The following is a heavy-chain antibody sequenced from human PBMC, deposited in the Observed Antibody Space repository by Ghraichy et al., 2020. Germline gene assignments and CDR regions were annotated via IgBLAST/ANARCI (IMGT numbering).Heavy chain of an antibody. D-gene: IGHD6-13*01. V-gene: IGHV3-23*01. CDR2: ISGSGGST. J-gene: IGHJ4*02. CDR3: AKDTAPSRIIAAAGKFDY. Sequence: GGSLRLSCAASGFTFSSYAMSWVRQAPGKGLEWVSAISGSGGSTYYADSVKGRFTISRDNSKNTLYLQMNSLRAEDTAVYYCAKDTAPSRIIAAAGKFDYWGQGTLVTVSS. CDR1: GFTFSSYA.